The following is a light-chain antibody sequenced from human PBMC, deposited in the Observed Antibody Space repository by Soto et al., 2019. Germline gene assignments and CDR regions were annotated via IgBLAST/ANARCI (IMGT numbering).Light chain of an antibody. V-gene: IGKV1-5*03. CDR1: QSISTW. CDR2: KAS. CDR3: QQYNVYWT. Sequence: DIQITQSPSPLSASVGDRVTITCRASQSISTWLAWYQQKPGKAPKLLIYKASSLESGVPSRFSGSGSGTDFTLTISSLQPDYVATYYCQQYNVYWTFGQGTKVDI. J-gene: IGKJ1*01.